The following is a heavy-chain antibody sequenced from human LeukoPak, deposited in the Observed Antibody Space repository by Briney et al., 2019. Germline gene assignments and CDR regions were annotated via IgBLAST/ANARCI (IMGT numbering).Heavy chain of an antibody. J-gene: IGHJ4*02. D-gene: IGHD4-17*01. Sequence: GGSLRLSCAASGFTFTSYAVGWVRQAPGKGLEWVSSVSGSGDGTYYADSVKGRFTISRDNSKKTLGLHMDSLRAEDTAVYYCAKERLGGNYGDYAVDYWGQGTMVTVSS. CDR2: VSGSGDGT. V-gene: IGHV3-23*01. CDR3: AKERLGGNYGDYAVDY. CDR1: GFTFTSYA.